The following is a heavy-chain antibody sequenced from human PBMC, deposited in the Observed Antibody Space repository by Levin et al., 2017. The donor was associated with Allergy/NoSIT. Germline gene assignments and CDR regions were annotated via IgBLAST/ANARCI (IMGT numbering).Heavy chain of an antibody. V-gene: IGHV3-9*01. Sequence: AGGSLRLSCAASGFTFDDYAMHWVRQAPGKGLEWVSGISWNSGSIGYADSVKGRFTISRDNAKNSLYLQANSLRTEDTALYYCVKGASGTYYWYFDLWGRGTLVTVSS. CDR1: GFTFDDYA. CDR2: ISWNSGSI. CDR3: VKGASGTYYWYFDL. J-gene: IGHJ2*01. D-gene: IGHD1-26*01.